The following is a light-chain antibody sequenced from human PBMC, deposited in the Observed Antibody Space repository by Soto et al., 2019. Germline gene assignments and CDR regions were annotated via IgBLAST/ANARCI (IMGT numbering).Light chain of an antibody. CDR2: GAS. CDR1: QSVSSSY. CDR3: QQYGSSPQT. V-gene: IGKV3-20*01. Sequence: EIVLTQSPGTLSLSPGERATLSCRASQSVSSSYLAWYQQKPGQAPRLLIDGASSRATGIPDRFSGSGSGTDFTLTISRLEPEDFAVYYCQQYGSSPQTVGQGTKLEIK. J-gene: IGKJ2*01.